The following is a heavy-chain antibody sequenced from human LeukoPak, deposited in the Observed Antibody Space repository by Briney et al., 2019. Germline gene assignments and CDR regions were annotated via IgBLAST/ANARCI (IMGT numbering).Heavy chain of an antibody. D-gene: IGHD2-8*01. Sequence: ASVKVSCKASGYTFTGYYMHWVRQAPGQGLEWMGWINPNSGGTNYAQKFQGRVTMTRDTSISTAYMELSRLRSDDTAVYYCARELYTNPIYWYFDLWGRGTVVTVSS. CDR3: ARELYTNPIYWYFDL. CDR1: GYTFTGYY. V-gene: IGHV1-2*02. CDR2: INPNSGGT. J-gene: IGHJ2*01.